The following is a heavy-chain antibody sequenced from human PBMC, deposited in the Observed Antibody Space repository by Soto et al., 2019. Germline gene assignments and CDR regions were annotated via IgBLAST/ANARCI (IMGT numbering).Heavy chain of an antibody. J-gene: IGHJ5*02. D-gene: IGHD2-15*01. Sequence: SETLSLTCTVSRRSISCGGYYWSWTRQHSEKGQDWIGYIYYSGSTYYNQSLKSRVTISVDKSKKQFSLKLSSVTAADTAVYYCARDRRDLGNYCSGGSCYHNWFDPWGQGTLVTVSS. V-gene: IGHV4-31*03. CDR3: ARDRRDLGNYCSGGSCYHNWFDP. CDR1: RRSISCGGYY. CDR2: IYYSGST.